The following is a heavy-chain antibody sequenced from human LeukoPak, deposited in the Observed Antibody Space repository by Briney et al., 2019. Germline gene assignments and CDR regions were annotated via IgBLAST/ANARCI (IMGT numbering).Heavy chain of an antibody. Sequence: GGSLRLSCVASGFIFNNYGMNWVRQAPGEGLEWVSAISGSGDSTYYADSVKGRFTISRDNSKNTLYLQMNSLRAEDTAVYYCAKDLDILTTPGWWGQGTLVTVSS. D-gene: IGHD3-9*01. CDR3: AKDLDILTTPGW. V-gene: IGHV3-23*01. J-gene: IGHJ4*02. CDR1: GFIFNNYG. CDR2: ISGSGDST.